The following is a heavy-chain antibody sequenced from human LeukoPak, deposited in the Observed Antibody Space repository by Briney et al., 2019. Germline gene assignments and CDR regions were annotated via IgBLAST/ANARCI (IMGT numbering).Heavy chain of an antibody. CDR3: ARIKPKGLKSGSYGNFDY. CDR2: MNPNSGNT. CDR1: GYTFTSYD. J-gene: IGHJ4*02. Sequence: GASVKVSCKASGYTFTSYDINWVRQATGQGLEWMGWMNPNSGNTGYAQKFQGRVTMTRNTSISTAYMELSSLRSEDTAVYYCARIKPKGLKSGSYGNFDYWGQGTLVTVSS. D-gene: IGHD1-26*01. V-gene: IGHV1-8*01.